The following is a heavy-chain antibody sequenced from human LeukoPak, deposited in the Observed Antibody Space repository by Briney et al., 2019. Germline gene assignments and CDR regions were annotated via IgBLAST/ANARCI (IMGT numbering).Heavy chain of an antibody. CDR1: GGTFSSYA. Sequence: ASVKVSCKASGGTFSSYAISWVRQAPGQGLEWMGGIIPIFGTANYAQKFQGRVTITADESTSTAYMELSSLRSEDTAVYYCARGLADIVVVPAAKPYYYYYYMDVWGKWTTVTISS. CDR3: ARGLADIVVVPAAKPYYYYYYMDV. J-gene: IGHJ6*03. CDR2: IIPIFGTA. V-gene: IGHV1-69*13. D-gene: IGHD2-2*01.